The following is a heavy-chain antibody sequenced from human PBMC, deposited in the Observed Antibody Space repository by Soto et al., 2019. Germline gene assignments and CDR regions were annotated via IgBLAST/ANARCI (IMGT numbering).Heavy chain of an antibody. CDR2: VSKSDYT. J-gene: IGHJ4*02. V-gene: IGHV3-21*01. Sequence: PGASLRLSCAVSGFYFNNYGINWVRQAPGKGLEWVSSVSKSDYTYYSDSVKGRFTISRDNAKNSVSLQMNSLRAEDTAVYYCAREDSIIIPAVSDFWGQGTLVTVSS. CDR3: AREDSIIIPAVSDF. D-gene: IGHD2-2*01. CDR1: GFYFNNYG.